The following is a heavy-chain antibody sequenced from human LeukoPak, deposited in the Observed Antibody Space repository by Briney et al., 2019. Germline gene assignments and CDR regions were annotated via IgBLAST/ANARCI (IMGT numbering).Heavy chain of an antibody. CDR1: GGSFSGYY. CDR2: INHSGST. CDR3: AKGGLFRSPLPGH. V-gene: IGHV4-34*01. J-gene: IGHJ4*02. D-gene: IGHD6-6*01. Sequence: SETLSLTCAVYGGSFSGYYWSWIRQPPGKGLEWIGEINHSGSTYYNPSLKSRVTISVDTSKNQFSLKLSSVTAADTAVYYCAKGGLFRSPLPGHWGQGTLVTVSS.